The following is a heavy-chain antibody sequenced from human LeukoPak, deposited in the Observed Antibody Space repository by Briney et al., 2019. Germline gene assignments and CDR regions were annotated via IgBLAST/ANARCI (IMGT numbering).Heavy chain of an antibody. CDR1: GFTFSTYE. CDR2: VYHTGTS. V-gene: IGHV4-59*12. Sequence: GSLRLSCAASGFTFSTYEMNWVRQAPGKGLEWIGYVYHTGTSGYHPSLKSRVAMSLDTSKNQVSLKLSSVTAADTAVYFCTRVVNGGHFDYWGQGTLVTVSS. J-gene: IGHJ4*02. CDR3: TRVVNGGHFDY. D-gene: IGHD2-8*01.